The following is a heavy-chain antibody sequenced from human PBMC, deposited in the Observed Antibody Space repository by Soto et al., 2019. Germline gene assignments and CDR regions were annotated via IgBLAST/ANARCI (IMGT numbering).Heavy chain of an antibody. J-gene: IGHJ4*02. CDR2: IYYSGST. CDR3: ARDQTITGEFDY. V-gene: IGHV4-31*02. CDR1: GGSISSGGYY. D-gene: IGHD7-27*01. Sequence: SETLSLTWTVSGGSISSGGYYWSWIRQHPGKGLEWIGYIYYSGSTYYSPSLKSRVTISVDTSKNQFSLKLSSVTAADTAVYYCARDQTITGEFDYWGQGTLVTVSS.